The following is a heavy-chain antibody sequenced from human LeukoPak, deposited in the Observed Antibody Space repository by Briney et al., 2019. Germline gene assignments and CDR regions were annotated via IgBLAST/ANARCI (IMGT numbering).Heavy chain of an antibody. D-gene: IGHD1-1*01. V-gene: IGHV3-11*05. Sequence: GGSLRLSCAASGFXFSDYYMSWIRQAPGKGLEWVSYISSSSSYTNYADSVKGRFTISRDNAKNSLYLQMNSLRAEDTAVYYCARGWGPTGTTYDYWGQGTLVTVSS. CDR1: GFXFSDYY. CDR2: ISSSSSYT. CDR3: ARGWGPTGTTYDY. J-gene: IGHJ4*01.